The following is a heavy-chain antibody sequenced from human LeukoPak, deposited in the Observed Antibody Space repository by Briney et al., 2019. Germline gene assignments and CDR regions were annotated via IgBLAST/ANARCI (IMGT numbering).Heavy chain of an antibody. J-gene: IGHJ4*02. CDR3: AKSTNRYCSGGSCYYDY. V-gene: IGHV3-23*01. D-gene: IGHD2-15*01. Sequence: PGGSLRLSCAASGFTFSSYAMSWVRQAPGKGLEWVSAISGGGGSTYYADSVKGRFTISRDNSKNTLYLQMNSLRAEDTAVYYCAKSTNRYCSGGSCYYDYWGQGTLVTVSS. CDR1: GFTFSSYA. CDR2: ISGGGGST.